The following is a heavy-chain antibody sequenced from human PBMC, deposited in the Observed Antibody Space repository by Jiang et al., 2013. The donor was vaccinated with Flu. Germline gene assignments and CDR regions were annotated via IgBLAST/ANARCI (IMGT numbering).Heavy chain of an antibody. D-gene: IGHD3-10*01. V-gene: IGHV4-38-2*02. CDR1: GYSISSGYY. CDR2: IYHSGST. CDR3: ARDPERRITMVRGALGGMDV. Sequence: GSGLVKPSETLSLTCAVSGYSISSGYYWGWIRQPPGKGLEWIGSIYHSGSTYYNPSLKSRVTISVDTSKNQFSLKLSSVTAADTAVYYCARDPERRITMVRGALGGMDVWGQGTTVTVSS. J-gene: IGHJ6*02.